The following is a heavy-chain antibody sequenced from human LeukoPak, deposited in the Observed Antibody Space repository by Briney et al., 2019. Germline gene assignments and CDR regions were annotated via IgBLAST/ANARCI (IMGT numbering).Heavy chain of an antibody. CDR3: ARHADSGFGQLAFDY. J-gene: IGHJ4*02. CDR1: GGSISGFF. D-gene: IGHD3-10*01. V-gene: IGHV4-59*05. CDR2: IYYSRST. Sequence: PSETLSLTCTVSGGSISGFFWNWIRQPPGKGLEWIGSIYYSRSTYYNPSLKSRVTISVDTSKNQFSLKLSSVTAADTAVYYCARHADSGFGQLAFDYWGQGTLVTVSS.